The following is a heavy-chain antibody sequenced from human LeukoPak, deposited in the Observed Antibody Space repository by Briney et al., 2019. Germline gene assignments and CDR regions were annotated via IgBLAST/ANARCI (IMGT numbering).Heavy chain of an antibody. D-gene: IGHD3-22*01. Sequence: GGSLRLSCTASGLISGDYAMSWVRQAPGKGLEWVGLIRSKAYGGTTECAASVKGRFSISRDDSKNIAYLQMNSLKMEDTAVYYCTRATQDYDGSGYYFDYWGQGTLVTVSS. CDR1: GLISGDYA. J-gene: IGHJ4*02. CDR3: TRATQDYDGSGYYFDY. CDR2: IRSKAYGGTT. V-gene: IGHV3-49*04.